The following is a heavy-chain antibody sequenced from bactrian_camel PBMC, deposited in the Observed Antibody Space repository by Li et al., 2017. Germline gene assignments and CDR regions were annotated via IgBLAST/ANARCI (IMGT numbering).Heavy chain of an antibody. J-gene: IGHJ4*01. D-gene: IGHD2*01. CDR1: GYTSGTYC. CDR2: INDGGVIQ. Sequence: VQLVESGGGSVQAGGSLRLSCSASGYTSGTYCMGWYRQAPGKGLEWVSSINDGGVIQYNAEPVKDRFTISRDNAKNTVILQMDSLKTEDTAVYYCVSLLRGSWSSNEHNYWGQGTQVTVS. CDR3: VSLLRGSWSSNEHNY. V-gene: IGHV3S40*01.